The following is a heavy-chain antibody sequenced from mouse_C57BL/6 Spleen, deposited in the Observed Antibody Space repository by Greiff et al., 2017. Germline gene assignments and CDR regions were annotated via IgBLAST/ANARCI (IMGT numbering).Heavy chain of an antibody. J-gene: IGHJ2*01. Sequence: EVQLQQSGPELVKPGASVKISCKASGYTFTDYYMHWVKQSHGKSLEWIGDINPNNGGTSYNQKFKGKATLTVDKSSSTAYMELRSLTSEDSAVYYCARKGTTVVFDDWGQGTTLTVSS. CDR2: INPNNGGT. CDR3: ARKGTTVVFDD. V-gene: IGHV1-26*01. CDR1: GYTFTDYY. D-gene: IGHD1-1*01.